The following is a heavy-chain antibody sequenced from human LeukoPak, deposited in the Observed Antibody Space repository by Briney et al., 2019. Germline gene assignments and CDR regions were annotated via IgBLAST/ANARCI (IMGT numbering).Heavy chain of an antibody. CDR2: IYYSWST. V-gene: IGHV4-59*08. CDR3: ARLPYRSTTSCYYWFDP. Sequence: SQTLSLTCTVSGDSIRSYYWSWIRQPPGKGLDWIGYIYYSWSTKYNPYHKSRVTISVDTSKNQSSLKFSSVPAADTAVYYYARLPYRSTTSCYYWFDPWGQGTLVTVSS. J-gene: IGHJ5*02. D-gene: IGHD2-2*01. CDR1: GDSIRSYY.